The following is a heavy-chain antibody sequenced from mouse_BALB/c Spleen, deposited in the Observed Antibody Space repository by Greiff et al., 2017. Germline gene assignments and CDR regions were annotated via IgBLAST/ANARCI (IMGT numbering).Heavy chain of an antibody. CDR3: TRSITTVVAKDY. CDR2: IYPGNSDT. CDR1: GYSFTSYW. V-gene: IGHV1-5*01. J-gene: IGHJ2*01. D-gene: IGHD1-1*01. Sequence: EVQLQQSGTVLARPGASVKMSCKASGYSFTSYWMHWVKQRPGQGLEWIGAIYPGNSDTSYNQKFKGKAKLTAVTSASTAYMELSSLTNEDSAVYYCTRSITTVVAKDYWGQGTTLTVSS.